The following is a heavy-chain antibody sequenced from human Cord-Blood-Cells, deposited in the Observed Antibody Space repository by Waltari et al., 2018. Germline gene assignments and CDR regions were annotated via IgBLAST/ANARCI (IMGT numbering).Heavy chain of an antibody. D-gene: IGHD2-2*01. CDR1: GGSFSGYY. J-gene: IGHJ4*02. V-gene: IGHV4-34*01. Sequence: QVQLQQWGAGLLKPSETLSLTCAVYGGSFSGYYWSWIRHPPGTGLEWIGEINHSGSTNYNPSLKSRVTISVDTSKNQFSLKLSSVTAADTAVYYCARDVLGYCSSTSCYYFDYWGQGTLVTVSS. CDR2: INHSGST. CDR3: ARDVLGYCSSTSCYYFDY.